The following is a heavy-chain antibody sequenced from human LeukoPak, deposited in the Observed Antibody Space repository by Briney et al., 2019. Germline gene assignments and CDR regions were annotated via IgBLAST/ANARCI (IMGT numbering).Heavy chain of an antibody. CDR3: ARGLGIDRAFGY. J-gene: IGHJ4*02. Sequence: ASVKVSCKASGYTFTSYDINWVRQATGQGLEWMGWMNPNSANTGYAQKFQGRVTITRNTSISTAYMELSSLRSEDTAVYYCARGLGIDRAFGYWGQGTLVTVSS. CDR1: GYTFTSYD. V-gene: IGHV1-8*03. CDR2: MNPNSANT. D-gene: IGHD3-16*01.